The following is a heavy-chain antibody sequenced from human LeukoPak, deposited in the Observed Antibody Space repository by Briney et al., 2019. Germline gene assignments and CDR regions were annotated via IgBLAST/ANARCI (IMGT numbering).Heavy chain of an antibody. CDR1: GYTFTGYY. CDR2: INPNSGGT. D-gene: IGHD6-13*01. Sequence: ASVKVSCKASGYTFTGYYMHWVRQAPGQGLEWMGWINPNSGGTNYAQKFQGRVTMTRDTSISTAYMELSRLRSDDTAVYYCARGLGYSSSWYANWFDPWGQGTLVTVSS. J-gene: IGHJ5*02. V-gene: IGHV1-2*02. CDR3: ARGLGYSSSWYANWFDP.